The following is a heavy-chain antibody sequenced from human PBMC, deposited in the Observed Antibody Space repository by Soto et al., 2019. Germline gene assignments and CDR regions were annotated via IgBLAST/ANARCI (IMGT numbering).Heavy chain of an antibody. CDR1: GGSISMYY. J-gene: IGHJ4*02. CDR2: MYNTGRT. Sequence: ETLSLTCTVSGGSISMYYWSWIRQPPGKGLEWIGYMYNTGRTDYNPSLKSRVTISVDTSKNQCSLTLSSMTAADTAVYYCARGMTTVTTFDDWGQGTLVTVSS. D-gene: IGHD4-17*01. CDR3: ARGMTTVTTFDD. V-gene: IGHV4-59*08.